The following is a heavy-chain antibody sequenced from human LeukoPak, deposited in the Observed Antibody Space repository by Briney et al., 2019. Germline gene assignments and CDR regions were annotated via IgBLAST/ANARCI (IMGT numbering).Heavy chain of an antibody. CDR3: ARGQRVVAVADWFDP. J-gene: IGHJ5*02. V-gene: IGHV4-59*01. CDR1: GGSISSYY. CDR2: IYYSGST. Sequence: SETLSLTCTVSGGSISSYYWSWIRQPPGKGLEWIGYIYYSGSTNYNPSLKSRVTISVDTSKNQFSLKLSSVTAADTAVYYCARGQRVVAVADWFDPWGQGTLVTVSS. D-gene: IGHD2-15*01.